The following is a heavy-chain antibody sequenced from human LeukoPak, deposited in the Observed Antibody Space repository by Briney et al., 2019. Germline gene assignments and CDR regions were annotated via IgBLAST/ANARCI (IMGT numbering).Heavy chain of an antibody. CDR1: GFTVSSNY. CDR2: IHSGGST. J-gene: IGHJ3*02. D-gene: IGHD2-8*02. CDR3: AKFRATGVLVVYAIGSAAFDI. Sequence: PGGSLRLSCVASGFTVSSNYMSWVRQAPGKGLEWVSVIHSGGSTYYADSVKGRFTISRDNSKNTLYLQMNSLRAEDTAIYYCAKFRATGVLVVYAIGSAAFDIWGQGTMVTVSS. V-gene: IGHV3-66*01.